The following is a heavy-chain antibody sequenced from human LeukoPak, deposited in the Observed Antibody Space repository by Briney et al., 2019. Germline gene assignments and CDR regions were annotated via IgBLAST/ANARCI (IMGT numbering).Heavy chain of an antibody. V-gene: IGHV1-46*01. CDR3: ARAPDCSGGNCYSGLNWFDP. Sequence: ASVKVSCRASGYTFTSYYTHWVRQAPGQGLEWMGLINPSGGRTSYAQKFQGRVTMTRDMSTSTVYMELSSLRSEDTAVYYCARAPDCSGGNCYSGLNWFDPWGQGTLVTVSS. J-gene: IGHJ5*02. CDR2: INPSGGRT. CDR1: GYTFTSYY. D-gene: IGHD2-15*01.